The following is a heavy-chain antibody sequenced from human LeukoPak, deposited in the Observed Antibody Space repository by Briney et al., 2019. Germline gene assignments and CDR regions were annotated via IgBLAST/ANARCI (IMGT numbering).Heavy chain of an antibody. V-gene: IGHV3-23*01. CDR2: VSASGDTT. CDR3: AKTYYSSRAHYYYYYYMDV. D-gene: IGHD3-10*01. Sequence: QSGGSLRLSCSASGITFSSYAMSWVRQAPGKGLEWVSGVSASGDTTYYAGSVKGRFTISRDNSKNTRYLQMNSLRAEDTAVYYCAKTYYSSRAHYYYYYYMDVWGKGTTVTISS. CDR1: GITFSSYA. J-gene: IGHJ6*03.